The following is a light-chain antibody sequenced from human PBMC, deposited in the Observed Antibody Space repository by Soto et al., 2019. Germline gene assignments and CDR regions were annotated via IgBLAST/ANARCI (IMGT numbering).Light chain of an antibody. CDR3: QQSGT. Sequence: DIQMTQSPSSLSASVGDEVTITCQASQDIANYLNWYQQKPGKPPRLLIYDASNLETGVPARFSGSGSGTDFIFTISSLQPEATATYYCQQSGTFGQGTKLEIK. CDR2: DAS. CDR1: QDIANY. J-gene: IGKJ2*02. V-gene: IGKV1-33*01.